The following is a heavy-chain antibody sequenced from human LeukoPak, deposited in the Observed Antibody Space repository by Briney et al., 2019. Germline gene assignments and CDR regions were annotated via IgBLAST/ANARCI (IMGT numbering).Heavy chain of an antibody. CDR1: GFTFSSYD. Sequence: GGSLRLSCAASGFTFSSYDMHWVRQATGKGLEWVSAIGTSGDTYYPGSVKGRFTISRENAKNSLYLQMNSLRAGDTAVYYCARAKRGYSSGWYEGMDVWGQGTTVTVSS. D-gene: IGHD6-19*01. V-gene: IGHV3-13*01. CDR2: IGTSGDT. J-gene: IGHJ6*02. CDR3: ARAKRGYSSGWYEGMDV.